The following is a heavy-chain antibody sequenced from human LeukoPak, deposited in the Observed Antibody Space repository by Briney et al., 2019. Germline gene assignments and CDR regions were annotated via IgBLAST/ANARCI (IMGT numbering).Heavy chain of an antibody. CDR2: IWYDGSNK. CDR3: ARPQYYYGSGSPIDY. V-gene: IGHV3-33*01. D-gene: IGHD3-10*01. J-gene: IGHJ4*02. Sequence: GRSLRLSCAASGFTFSSYGMHWVCQAPGKGLEWVAVIWYDGSNKYYADSVKGRFTISRDNSKNTLYLQMNNLRAEDTAVYYCARPQYYYGSGSPIDYWGQGTLVTVSS. CDR1: GFTFSSYG.